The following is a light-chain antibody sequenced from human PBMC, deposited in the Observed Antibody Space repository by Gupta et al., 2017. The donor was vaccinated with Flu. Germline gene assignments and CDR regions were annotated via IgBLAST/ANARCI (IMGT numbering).Light chain of an antibody. J-gene: IGKJ2*01. Sequence: DIVMTQSPDSLAVSLGERATINCKSSQSGLYSSNNKNYLAWYQQKPGQPPKLLIYWASTREAGVADRFSGSGSGKDLTLTISSRQEEDVAVYYCQQYESNLPDTFGQGTKLEIK. CDR2: WAS. CDR3: QQYESNLPDT. CDR1: QSGLYSSNNKNY. V-gene: IGKV4-1*01.